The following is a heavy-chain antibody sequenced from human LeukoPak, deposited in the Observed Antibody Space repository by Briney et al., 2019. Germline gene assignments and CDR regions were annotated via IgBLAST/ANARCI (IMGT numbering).Heavy chain of an antibody. J-gene: IGHJ5*02. CDR1: GGSINSSGYF. V-gene: IGHV4-39*07. D-gene: IGHD3-3*01. CDR3: ARVWKKYNWFDP. CDR2: IYCTGDA. Sequence: SETLSLTCSVSGGSINSSGYFWGWIRQPPGKGLEWIGAIYCTGDAYYNPSLTSRVTISVDTSENQFSLNLRSVTAADTAVYYCARVWKKYNWFDPWGQGTLVTVSS.